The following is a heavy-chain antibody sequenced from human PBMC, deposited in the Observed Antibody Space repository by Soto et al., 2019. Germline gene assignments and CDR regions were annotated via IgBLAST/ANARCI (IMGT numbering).Heavy chain of an antibody. Sequence: QVQLVQSGAEVKKPGASVKVSCKASGYTFTSYGISWVRQAPGQGLEWMGWISAYNGNTNYAQKLQGRVTMTTDTXXSXAXXELRSRRSDDTAVYYCARGLVLRGSRSYYYYGMDVWGQGTTVTVSS. D-gene: IGHD3-10*01. CDR1: GYTFTSYG. CDR3: ARGLVLRGSRSYYYYGMDV. CDR2: ISAYNGNT. V-gene: IGHV1-18*01. J-gene: IGHJ6*02.